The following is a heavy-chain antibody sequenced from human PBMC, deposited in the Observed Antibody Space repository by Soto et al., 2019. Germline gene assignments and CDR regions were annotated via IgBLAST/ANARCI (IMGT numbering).Heavy chain of an antibody. CDR1: GFTFSSYA. CDR3: AKDNENYGWFDP. CDR2: ISGSGGST. D-gene: IGHD1-7*01. J-gene: IGHJ5*02. Sequence: GGSLRLSCAASGFTFSSYAMSWVRQAPGKGLEWVSGISGSGGSTYYADSVKGRFTISRDNSKNTLYLQMNSLRAEDTAVYSCAKDNENYGWFDPWGQGTLVTVSS. V-gene: IGHV3-23*01.